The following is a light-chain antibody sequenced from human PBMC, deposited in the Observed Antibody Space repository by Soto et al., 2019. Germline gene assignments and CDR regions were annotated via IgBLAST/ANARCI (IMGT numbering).Light chain of an antibody. CDR1: SPNIGSHF. V-gene: IGLV1-47*01. CDR3: AVWDASLNGPV. Sequence: QSVLTQPPSASGAPGQRVTISCSGRSPNIGSHFVSWYQHLPGTAPKIFIYRDNQRPAGVPDRFSGSKSGISASLAINGLRSEDEGDYFCAVWDASLNGPVFGGGTQLTVL. J-gene: IGLJ7*01. CDR2: RDN.